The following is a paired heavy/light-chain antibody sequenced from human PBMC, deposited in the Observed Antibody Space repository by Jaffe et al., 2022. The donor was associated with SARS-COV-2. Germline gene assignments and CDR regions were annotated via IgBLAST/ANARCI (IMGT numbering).Heavy chain of an antibody. Sequence: QVQLVESGGGVVQPGRSLRLSCAASGFTFSTYGLHWVRQAPGKGLEWVSVISHDGGYKHYADSVRGRFTISRDNSKNTLYLQMNSLRPEDTAVYYCARDGGGYIKIGDLAFGDYWGQGTLVTVSS. CDR2: ISHDGGYK. J-gene: IGHJ4*02. V-gene: IGHV3-30*03. D-gene: IGHD5-12*01. CDR1: GFTFSTYG. CDR3: ARDGGGYIKIGDLAFGDY.
Light chain of an antibody. V-gene: IGKV3-15*01. J-gene: IGKJ2*01. CDR2: GSS. CDR1: QSVSSN. Sequence: EIVMTQSPATLSVSPGERATLSCRASQSVSSNLAWYQQKPGQAPRLLIYGSSTRATGIPARFSGSGSGTEFTLTISSLQSEDFAVYYCQQYNNWPPYTFGQGTKLEIK. CDR3: QQYNNWPPYT.